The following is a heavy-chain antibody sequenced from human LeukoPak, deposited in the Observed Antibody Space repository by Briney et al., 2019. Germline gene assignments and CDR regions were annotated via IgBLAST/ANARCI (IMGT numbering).Heavy chain of an antibody. CDR1: GFTFSSHS. D-gene: IGHD2-15*01. V-gene: IGHV3-23*01. Sequence: GGSLRLSCAASGFTFSSHSMSWIRQAPGKGLEWLSSISGSGGTTYYADSVKGRLTISRDNAKNSLYLQMNSLRAEDTAVYYCAKDLIVVVVAARSDAFDIWGQGTMVTVSS. CDR3: AKDLIVVVVAARSDAFDI. CDR2: ISGSGGTT. J-gene: IGHJ3*02.